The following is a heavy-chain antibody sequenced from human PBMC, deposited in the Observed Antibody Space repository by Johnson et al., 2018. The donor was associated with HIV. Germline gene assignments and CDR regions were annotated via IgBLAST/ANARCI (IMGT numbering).Heavy chain of an antibody. CDR1: GFTVSSNY. V-gene: IGHV3-20*04. Sequence: VQLVESGGGLIQPGGSLRLSCAASGFTVSSNYMSWFRQAPGKGLEWVPGINWNGGSTGYAESVKGRFTISRDNAKNSLYLQMNSLRAEDTALYYCARDRTGGSYPRAFDIWGQGTMVTVSS. CDR3: ARDRTGGSYPRAFDI. CDR2: INWNGGST. J-gene: IGHJ3*02. D-gene: IGHD1-26*01.